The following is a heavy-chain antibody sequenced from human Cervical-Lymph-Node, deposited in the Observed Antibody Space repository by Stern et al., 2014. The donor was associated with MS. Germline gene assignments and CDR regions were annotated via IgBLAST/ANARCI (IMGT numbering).Heavy chain of an antibody. CDR1: GFTFSNYS. V-gene: IGHV3-21*01. Sequence: EVQLVESGGGLVKPGGSLRLSCAVSGFTFSNYSMCWVRQAPGKGLEWVSSITSTSTYTYYADSVRGRFTISRDNAKKSLYLQMNSLRAEDTAVYYCGGNYWGQGTLVTVSS. CDR3: GGNY. CDR2: ITSTSTYT. J-gene: IGHJ4*02.